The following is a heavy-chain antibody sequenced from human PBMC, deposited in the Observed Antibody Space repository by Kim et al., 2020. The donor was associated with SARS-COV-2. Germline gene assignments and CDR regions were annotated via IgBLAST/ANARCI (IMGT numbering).Heavy chain of an antibody. J-gene: IGHJ4*02. V-gene: IGHV1-46*03. D-gene: IGHD1-26*01. Sequence: TNYAKKVQGRVTMTRDTSTSTVYMELSSLRSEDTAVYYCARGDSGSFHVDYWGQGTLVTVSS. CDR3: ARGDSGSFHVDY. CDR2: T.